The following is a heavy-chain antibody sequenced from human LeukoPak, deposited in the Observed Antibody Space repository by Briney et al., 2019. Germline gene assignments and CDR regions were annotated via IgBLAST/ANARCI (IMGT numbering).Heavy chain of an antibody. Sequence: ASVKVSCKASGYTFTSYAMHWVRQAPGQRLEWMGWINAGNGNTKYSQKFQGRVTITRDTSASTAYMELSSLRSEDTAVCYCARVPPLGDYYGSGSYLIDYWGQGTLVTVSS. CDR3: ARVPPLGDYYGSGSYLIDY. V-gene: IGHV1-3*01. D-gene: IGHD3-10*01. CDR1: GYTFTSYA. CDR2: INAGNGNT. J-gene: IGHJ4*02.